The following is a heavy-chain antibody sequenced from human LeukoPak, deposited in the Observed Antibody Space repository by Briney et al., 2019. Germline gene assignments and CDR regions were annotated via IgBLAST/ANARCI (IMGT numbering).Heavy chain of an antibody. D-gene: IGHD1-26*01. CDR1: GFTFSSYA. CDR3: ARDPRGIVGANHNWFDP. CDR2: IYASGST. V-gene: IGHV4-4*07. Sequence: GSLRLSCAASGFTFSSYAMSWLRQPAGKGLEWIGRIYASGSTNYNPSLTSRVTMSVDTSKSQFSLKLISVTAADTAVYYCARDPRGIVGANHNWFDPWGQGTLVTVSS. J-gene: IGHJ5*02.